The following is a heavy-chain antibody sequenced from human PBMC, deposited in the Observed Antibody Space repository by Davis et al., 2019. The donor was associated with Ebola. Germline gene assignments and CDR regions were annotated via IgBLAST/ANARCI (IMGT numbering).Heavy chain of an antibody. CDR1: GYSFTSYW. Sequence: GESLKISCKGSGYSFTSYWIGWVRQMPGKGLEWMGIIYPSDSDTKYSPSFQGQVTISADKSISTAYLQWSSLKASDTAMYYCARRGYCSGASCRYFDYWGQGTLVTVSS. CDR3: ARRGYCSGASCRYFDY. J-gene: IGHJ4*02. CDR2: IYPSDSDT. D-gene: IGHD2-15*01. V-gene: IGHV5-51*01.